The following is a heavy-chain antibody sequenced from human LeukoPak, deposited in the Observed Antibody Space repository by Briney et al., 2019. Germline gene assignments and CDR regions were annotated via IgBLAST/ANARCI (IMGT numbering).Heavy chain of an antibody. D-gene: IGHD3-22*01. CDR2: ISDNGLDT. V-gene: IGHV3-64*01. J-gene: IGHJ3*02. Sequence: GGSLRLSCEVSGFTFSTSVMHWVRQAPGKGLEYVSGISDNGLDTHYGNSVEGRFTISRDNSKNSLYLQMDSLRDEDMAVYYCAREGHSSGHCGALDIWGQGTMVTVSS. CDR3: AREGHSSGHCGALDI. CDR1: GFTFSTSV.